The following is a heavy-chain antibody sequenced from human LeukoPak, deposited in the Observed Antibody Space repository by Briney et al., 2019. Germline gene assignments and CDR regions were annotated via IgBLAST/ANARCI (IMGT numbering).Heavy chain of an antibody. D-gene: IGHD2-2*01. CDR2: ISGSGGST. J-gene: IGHJ4*02. CDR1: GFTFSSYA. CDR3: ASTHLGYCSSASCQNDY. Sequence: GGSLRLSCAASGFTFSSYAMTWVRQAPGKGLEWVSGISGSGGSTYYADSVKGRFTISRDNSKNTLYLQMNSLRAEDTAVYYCASTHLGYCSSASCQNDYWGQGTLVTVSS. V-gene: IGHV3-23*01.